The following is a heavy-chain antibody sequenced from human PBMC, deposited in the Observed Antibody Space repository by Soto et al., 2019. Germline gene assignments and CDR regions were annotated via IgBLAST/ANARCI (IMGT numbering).Heavy chain of an antibody. V-gene: IGHV4-31*03. CDR1: GDSVSSNNYY. Sequence: SGPLSLTCTVIGDSVSSNNYYWSWIRQRPGKGLEWIGYIHYSGDSYDNPSLTSRITMSMDVSKNQFSLNLRSVTAADTAIYYCARDVNDSSGSQGFDYWGQGTLVTVSS. CDR3: ARDVNDSSGSQGFDY. D-gene: IGHD3-22*01. CDR2: IHYSGDS. J-gene: IGHJ4*02.